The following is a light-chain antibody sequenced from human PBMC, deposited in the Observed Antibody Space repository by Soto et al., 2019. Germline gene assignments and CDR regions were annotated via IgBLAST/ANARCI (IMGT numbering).Light chain of an antibody. CDR2: EVN. CDR3: SSYAGSNNNYV. Sequence: QSALTQPPSASGSPGQSVTISCTGTSSDIGGYNYVSWYRQHPGKAPKLMIFEVNKRPSGVPDRFSGSKSGNTASLTVSGLQAEDEADYYCSSYAGSNNNYVFGTGTKLTVL. V-gene: IGLV2-8*01. CDR1: SSDIGGYNY. J-gene: IGLJ1*01.